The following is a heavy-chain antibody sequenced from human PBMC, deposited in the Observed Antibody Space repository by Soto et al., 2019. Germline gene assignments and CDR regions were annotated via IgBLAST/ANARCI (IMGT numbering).Heavy chain of an antibody. D-gene: IGHD3-3*01. CDR2: IVPNVGTV. Sequence: QVQLVQSGPEVKKHGSSVKVSCKTSGGTLSSFITSPINWVRQAPGQGPEWMGGIVPNVGTVNYAQRFQGRVTITADQSTVTSSLELNSLRSEDTALYYCARRDTSGFLRYFDTWGQGTLVTVS. J-gene: IGHJ4*02. V-gene: IGHV1-69*01. CDR1: GGTLSSFITSP. CDR3: ARRDTSGFLRYFDT.